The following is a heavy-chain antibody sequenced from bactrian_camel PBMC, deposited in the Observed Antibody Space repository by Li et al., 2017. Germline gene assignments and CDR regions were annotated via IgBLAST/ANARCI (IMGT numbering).Heavy chain of an antibody. CDR1: EELCMM. D-gene: IGHD2*01. CDR3: AASRGGRWLEETAYMY. Sequence: HVQLVESGGGSVQAGGSLLLSCKASEELCMMAWFRQAPGKKREAVASYAGPQYINYADSVKGRFTISEGKAKTTYYLQMNSLKPEDTAMYYCAASRGGRWLEETAYMYWGQGTQVTVS. CDR2: YAGPQYI. J-gene: IGHJ4*01. V-gene: IGHV3S53*01.